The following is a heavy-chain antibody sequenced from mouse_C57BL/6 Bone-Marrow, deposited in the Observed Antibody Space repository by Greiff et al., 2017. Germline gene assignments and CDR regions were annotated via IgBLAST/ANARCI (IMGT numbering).Heavy chain of an antibody. J-gene: IGHJ3*01. CDR2: ISNGGGST. V-gene: IGHV5-12*01. CDR1: GFTSSDSY. CDR3: GRQRFAY. Sequence: EVQLVESGGGLVQPGGSLKLSCAASGFTSSDSYMYWVRQTPEKRLEWVAYISNGGGSTYYPDTVKGRFTISRDNAKNTLYLQMRRLKSEDTAMYYCGRQRFAYWGQGTLVTVSA.